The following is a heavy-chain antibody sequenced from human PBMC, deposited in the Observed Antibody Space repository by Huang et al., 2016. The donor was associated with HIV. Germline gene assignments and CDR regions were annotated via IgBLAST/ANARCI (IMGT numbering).Heavy chain of an antibody. CDR2: IYYSGST. J-gene: IGHJ4*02. D-gene: IGHD6-19*01. CDR1: GGAISSSSYY. CDR3: VRHDRKQWLCY. V-gene: IGHV4-39*01. Sequence: QLQLQESGPGLVKPSETLSLTCTVSGGAISSSSYYWGWIRQPPGKGLEWIGSIYYSGSTYYNPSLKSRVTISVDTSKNQFSLKLSSVTAADTAVYYCVRHDRKQWLCYWGQGTLVTVSS.